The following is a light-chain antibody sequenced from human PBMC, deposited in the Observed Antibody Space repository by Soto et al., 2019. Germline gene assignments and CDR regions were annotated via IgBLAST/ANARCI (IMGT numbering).Light chain of an antibody. Sequence: DIQMTQSPSSLSASVGDRVTITCRASQGISNDLGWYQQKPGEAPKRLIYGASTLESGVPSRFSGSGSGTEFTLTISSLQPEDFATYYCLQHNSYPPYTFGQGTKLEIK. J-gene: IGKJ2*01. CDR1: QGISND. V-gene: IGKV1-17*01. CDR3: LQHNSYPPYT. CDR2: GAS.